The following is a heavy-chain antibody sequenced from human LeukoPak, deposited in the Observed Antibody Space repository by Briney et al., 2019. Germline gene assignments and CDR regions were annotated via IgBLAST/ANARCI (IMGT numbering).Heavy chain of an antibody. V-gene: IGHV4-34*01. Sequence: PSETLSLTCTVSGGSINSYYWSWIRQPPGKGLEWIGEINHSGSTNYNPSLKSRVTISVDTSKNQFSLKLSSVTAADTAVYYCARVKDPGGYYYYYYMDVWGKGTTVTVSS. CDR1: GGSINSYY. CDR2: INHSGST. J-gene: IGHJ6*03. CDR3: ARVKDPGGYYYYYYMDV. D-gene: IGHD3-16*01.